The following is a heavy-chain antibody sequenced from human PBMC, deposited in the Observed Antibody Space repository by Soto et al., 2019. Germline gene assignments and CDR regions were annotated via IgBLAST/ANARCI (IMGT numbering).Heavy chain of an antibody. V-gene: IGHV1-2*04. CDR3: ARASASGTADYYYYGMDV. J-gene: IGHJ6*02. CDR2: INPNSGGT. CDR1: GYTFTGYY. Sequence: ASVKVSCKASGYTFTGYYMHWVRQAPGQGLEWMGWINPNSGGTNYAQKFQGWVTMTRDTSISTAYMELSRLRSDDTAVYSCARASASGTADYYYYGMDVWGQGTTVTVSS. D-gene: IGHD1-1*01.